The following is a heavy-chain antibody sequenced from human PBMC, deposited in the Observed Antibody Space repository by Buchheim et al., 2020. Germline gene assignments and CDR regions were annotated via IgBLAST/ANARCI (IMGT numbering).Heavy chain of an antibody. V-gene: IGHV4-61*08. CDR3: ARGPGQPYYYYYGMDV. J-gene: IGHJ6*02. Sequence: QLQLQESGSGLVKPSQTLSLTCAVSGGSISSGGYSWSWIRQPPGKGLEWIGYIYYSGSTNYNPSLKSRVTISVDTSKNQLLLKLSSVTAADTAVYYCARGPGQPYYYYYGMDVWGQGTT. CDR2: IYYSGST. CDR1: GGSISSGGYS. D-gene: IGHD3-10*01.